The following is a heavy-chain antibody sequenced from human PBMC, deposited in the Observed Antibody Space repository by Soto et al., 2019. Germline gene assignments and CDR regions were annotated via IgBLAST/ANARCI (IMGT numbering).Heavy chain of an antibody. J-gene: IGHJ4*02. Sequence: QVQLVQSGAEVKKPGSSVKVSCKASGGTFSSYTISWVRQAPGQGLEWMGRIIPILGIANYAQKFQGRVTITADKSTSTAYMELSSLRYEDTAVYYCALDANYYDSSGLDYWGQGTLVTVSS. CDR2: IIPILGIA. CDR1: GGTFSSYT. CDR3: ALDANYYDSSGLDY. D-gene: IGHD3-22*01. V-gene: IGHV1-69*02.